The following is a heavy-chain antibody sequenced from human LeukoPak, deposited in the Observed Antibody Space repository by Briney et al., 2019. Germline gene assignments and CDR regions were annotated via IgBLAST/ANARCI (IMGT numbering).Heavy chain of an antibody. CDR1: GGSISSGSYY. V-gene: IGHV4-61*02. CDR2: IYTSGST. Sequence: SETLSLTCTVSGGSISSGSYYWSWIRQPAGKGLEWIGRIYTSGSTNYNPSLKSRVTTSADTSKNQFSLNLTSVTAADAAVYYCARDLGYSGFDWAPWGQGTLVTVSS. CDR3: ARDLGYSGFDWAP. J-gene: IGHJ5*02. D-gene: IGHD5-12*01.